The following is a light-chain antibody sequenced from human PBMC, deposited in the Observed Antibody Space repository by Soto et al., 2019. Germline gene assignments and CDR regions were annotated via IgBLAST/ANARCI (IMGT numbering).Light chain of an antibody. CDR3: QHYNSYPWT. CDR2: HAS. J-gene: IGKJ1*01. CDR1: QTINNW. Sequence: DIQMTQSPSTLSASIGDRVTITCRASQTINNWLAWYQQKPGKAPNLLIYHASNLETGVPSRFSGSAFGTELTLTISSLQPDDFATYYCQHYNSYPWTFGQGTEVELK. V-gene: IGKV1-5*01.